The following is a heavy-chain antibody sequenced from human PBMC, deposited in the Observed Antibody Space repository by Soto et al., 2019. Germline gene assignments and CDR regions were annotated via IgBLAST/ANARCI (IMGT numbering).Heavy chain of an antibody. CDR2: IFYTGST. CDR1: GGSISGGSISSYY. D-gene: IGHD5-18*01. CDR3: SRGGGRGYTFGY. V-gene: IGHV4-61*01. Sequence: SETLSLTCTVSGGSISGGSISSYYWTWIRQPPGKGLEFIGYIFYTGSTNYNPSLKSRVTISADASNNQFSLSLTSVTAADTAVYYCSRGGGRGYTFGYWGHGTLVTGSS. J-gene: IGHJ4*01.